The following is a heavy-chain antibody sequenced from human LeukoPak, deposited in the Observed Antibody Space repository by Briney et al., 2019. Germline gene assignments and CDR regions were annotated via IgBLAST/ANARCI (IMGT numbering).Heavy chain of an antibody. CDR1: GFTFSSYG. Sequence: GGSLRLSCAASGFTFSSYGMHWVRQAPGKGLEWVAVISYDGSNKYYADSVKGRFTISRDNSKNTLYLQMNSLRAEDTAVYYCAKDLVYGDYGLINWGQGTLVTVSS. CDR2: ISYDGSNK. D-gene: IGHD4-17*01. V-gene: IGHV3-30*18. CDR3: AKDLVYGDYGLIN. J-gene: IGHJ4*02.